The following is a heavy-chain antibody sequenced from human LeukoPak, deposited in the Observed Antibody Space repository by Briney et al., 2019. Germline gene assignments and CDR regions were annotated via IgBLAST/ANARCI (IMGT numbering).Heavy chain of an antibody. CDR2: IYSGGRT. J-gene: IGHJ3*02. D-gene: IGHD6-6*01. Sequence: GGSLRLSCAASGFTVSSNYMSWVRQAPGKGLEWVSVIYSGGRTYFADSVRGRFTISRDNSKNTLYLQMNSLRVDDTAVYYCARESRLVPSAFDMWGQGTIITVSS. V-gene: IGHV3-66*01. CDR1: GFTVSSNY. CDR3: ARESRLVPSAFDM.